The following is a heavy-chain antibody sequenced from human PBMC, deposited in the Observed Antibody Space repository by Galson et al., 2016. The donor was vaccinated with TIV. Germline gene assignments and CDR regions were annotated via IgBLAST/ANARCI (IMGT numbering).Heavy chain of an antibody. J-gene: IGHJ6*02. V-gene: IGHV3-7*01. CDR3: ARQYYFYSYGMDV. CDR2: IKQTGSEK. CDR1: GFTFSNYW. Sequence: SLRLSCAASGFTFSNYWMSWVRQAPGKGLEWVANIKQTGSEKYYVDSVKGRFTISRDNAKNSLYLQMNSLGAEDTAVYCCARQYYFYSYGMDVWGQGTAVTVSS.